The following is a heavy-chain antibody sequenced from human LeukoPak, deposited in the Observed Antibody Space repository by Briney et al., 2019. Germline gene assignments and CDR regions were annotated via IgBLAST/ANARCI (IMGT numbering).Heavy chain of an antibody. D-gene: IGHD1-26*01. J-gene: IGHJ5*02. CDR1: GFTFSDYY. Sequence: PGGSLRLSCAASGFTFSDYYMSWVRQAPGKGLEWVGRIKSKTDGGTTDYAAPVKGRFTISRDDSKNTLYLQMNSLKTEDTAVYYCTTDGDIVGGSLLDPWGQGTLVTVSS. CDR3: TTDGDIVGGSLLDP. V-gene: IGHV3-15*01. CDR2: IKSKTDGGTT.